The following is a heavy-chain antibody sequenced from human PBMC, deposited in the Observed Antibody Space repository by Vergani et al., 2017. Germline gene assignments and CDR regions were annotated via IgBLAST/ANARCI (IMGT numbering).Heavy chain of an antibody. CDR1: GFTFSSYA. CDR3: AKVSSSSWYSYDAFDI. D-gene: IGHD6-13*01. CDR2: ISGSGGST. Sequence: EVQLLESGGGLVQPGGSLRLSCAASGFTFSSYAMSWVRQAPGKGLEWVSAISGSGGSTYYADSVKGRFTISRDNSKNTLYLQMNSLRAEDTAVYYCAKVSSSSWYSYDAFDIWGQGTMVTVSS. V-gene: IGHV3-23*01. J-gene: IGHJ3*02.